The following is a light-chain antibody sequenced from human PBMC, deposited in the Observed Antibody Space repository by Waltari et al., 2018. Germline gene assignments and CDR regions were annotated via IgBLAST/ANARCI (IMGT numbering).Light chain of an antibody. Sequence: DIVLTQSPDSLAVSLGERATISCKSSQTVLYNSNDKNYLAWYQQKPGQPPRLRISWASIRESGVPDRFSGSGSGTDFTLTISSLQAEDVAVYYCQQYYRSRTFGQGTKVEIK. CDR1: QTVLYNSNDKNY. CDR3: QQYYRSRT. J-gene: IGKJ1*01. V-gene: IGKV4-1*01. CDR2: WAS.